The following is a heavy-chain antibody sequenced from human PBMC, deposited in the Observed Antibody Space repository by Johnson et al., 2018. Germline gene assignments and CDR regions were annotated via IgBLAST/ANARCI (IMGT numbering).Heavy chain of an antibody. V-gene: IGHV3-33*06. CDR3: AKCKDSSGYYYAECQDGFDI. CDR1: GFTFSSYG. D-gene: IGHD3-22*01. Sequence: QVQLVQSGGGVVQPGRSLRLSCAESGFTFSSYGMHWVRQAPGKGLAWAAVIWSDGRNKYYADSVKGRFPLSRDNSKNPLFLQMNSLRAEETAVYYCAKCKDSSGYYYAECQDGFDIWGQGTMVTVSS. CDR2: IWSDGRNK. J-gene: IGHJ3*02.